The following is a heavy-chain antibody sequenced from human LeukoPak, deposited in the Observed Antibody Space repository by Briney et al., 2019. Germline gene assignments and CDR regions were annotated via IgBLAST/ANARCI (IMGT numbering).Heavy chain of an antibody. Sequence: GGSLRLSCAASGFIFSSYAMHWVRQAPGKGLEWVAVISYDGSNKYYADPVKGRFTISRDNSKNTLYLQMNSLRAEDTAVYYCARGYYYGSGSFDHWGQGTLVTVSS. CDR2: ISYDGSNK. CDR1: GFIFSSYA. D-gene: IGHD3-10*01. CDR3: ARGYYYGSGSFDH. J-gene: IGHJ4*02. V-gene: IGHV3-30-3*01.